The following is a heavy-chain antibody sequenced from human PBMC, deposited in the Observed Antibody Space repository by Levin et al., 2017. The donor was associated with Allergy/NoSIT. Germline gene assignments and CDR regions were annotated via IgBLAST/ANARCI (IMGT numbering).Heavy chain of an antibody. V-gene: IGHV1-24*01. CDR3: AAAPGITVTTFDYFQF. CDR1: GHTLTDLS. D-gene: IGHD4-17*01. Sequence: PVASVKVSCKVSGHTLTDLSLHWVRQAPGKGLEWMGGLDPETVETIYAQRFQGRVTMTEDSYTETAYMELRNLTSEDTAVFYCAAAPGITVTTFDYFQFWGQGTLVTVSS. J-gene: IGHJ4*02. CDR2: LDPETVET.